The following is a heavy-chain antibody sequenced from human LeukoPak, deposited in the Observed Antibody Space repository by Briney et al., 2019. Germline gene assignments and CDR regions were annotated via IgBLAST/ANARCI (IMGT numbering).Heavy chain of an antibody. CDR2: IRYDGSNK. V-gene: IGHV3-30*02. CDR3: AKCLRSLDYYYYMDV. CDR1: GFTFSTYG. J-gene: IGHJ6*03. D-gene: IGHD3-16*01. Sequence: PGGSLRLSCAASGFTFSTYGMHWVRQAPGKGLEWVTFIRYDGSNKYYADPVKGRFTISRDNSKSTLYLQMNSLRAEDTAVYYRAKCLRSLDYYYYMDVWGKGTTVTVSS.